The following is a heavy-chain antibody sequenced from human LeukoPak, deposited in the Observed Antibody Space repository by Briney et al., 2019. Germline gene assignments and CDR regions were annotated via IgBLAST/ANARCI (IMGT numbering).Heavy chain of an antibody. J-gene: IGHJ4*02. CDR3: ARGVYIAAAQYGY. Sequence: SETLSLTCTVSGGSISSYYWSWIRQPPGKGLAWIGYIYYSESTNYNPSLKSRVTISVDTSKNQFSLKLSSVTAADTAVYYCARGVYIAAAQYGYWGQGTLVTVSS. CDR2: IYYSEST. V-gene: IGHV4-59*01. CDR1: GGSISSYY. D-gene: IGHD6-13*01.